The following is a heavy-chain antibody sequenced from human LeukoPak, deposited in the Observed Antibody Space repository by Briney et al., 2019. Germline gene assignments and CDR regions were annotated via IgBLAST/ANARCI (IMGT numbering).Heavy chain of an antibody. D-gene: IGHD2-21*01. CDR2: IYNTGRT. Sequence: SETLSLTCSVSGGSITNYYWSWIRQSPGKGLEWIGFIYNTGRTNYNPSLQSRVTMSIDTSKNQFSLKLSSVTAADTAVYSCASLFSSTLSFDSWGQGALVTVSS. CDR3: ASLFSSTLSFDS. V-gene: IGHV4-59*08. J-gene: IGHJ4*02. CDR1: GGSITNYY.